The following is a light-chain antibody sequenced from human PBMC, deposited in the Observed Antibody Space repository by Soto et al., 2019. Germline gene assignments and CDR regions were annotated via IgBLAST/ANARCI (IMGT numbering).Light chain of an antibody. CDR3: QQRSNWPL. CDR1: QSVSSY. V-gene: IGKV3-11*01. Sequence: EIVLTQSPATLSLSPGERGTLSCRASQSVSSYLAWYQQKPGQAPRLLIYDASNRATGIPARFSGSGSGTDFTLTISSLEPEDFAVYYCQQRSNWPLFGGGTKVDNK. CDR2: DAS. J-gene: IGKJ4*01.